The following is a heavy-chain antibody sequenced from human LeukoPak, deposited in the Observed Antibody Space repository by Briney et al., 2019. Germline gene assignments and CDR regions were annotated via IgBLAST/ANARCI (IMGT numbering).Heavy chain of an antibody. CDR3: ARGSGSYCDS. J-gene: IGHJ5*01. Sequence: EGSLSFSCAASGFTFSGYWMSWVGKAQGKGLEWVANIKQDGSEKYYVDSVKGRFTISRDNAKNSLYLQMNSLRAEDTAVYYCARGSGSYCDSWGQGTLVTVSS. V-gene: IGHV3-7*01. CDR1: GFTFSGYW. CDR2: IKQDGSEK. D-gene: IGHD3-10*01.